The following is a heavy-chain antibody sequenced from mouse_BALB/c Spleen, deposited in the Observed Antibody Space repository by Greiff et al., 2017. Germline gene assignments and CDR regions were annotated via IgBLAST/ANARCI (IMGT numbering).Heavy chain of an antibody. CDR1: GFTFSDYY. D-gene: IGHD2-4*01. J-gene: IGHJ2*01. V-gene: IGHV5-4*02. CDR2: ISDGGSYT. CDR3: ARGDSYFDY. Sequence: EVNVVESGGGLVKPGGSLKLSCAASGFTFSDYYMYWVRQTPEKRLEWVATISDGGSYTYYPDSVKGRFTISRDNAKNNLYLQMSSLKSEDTAMYYCARGDSYFDYWGQGTTLTVSS.